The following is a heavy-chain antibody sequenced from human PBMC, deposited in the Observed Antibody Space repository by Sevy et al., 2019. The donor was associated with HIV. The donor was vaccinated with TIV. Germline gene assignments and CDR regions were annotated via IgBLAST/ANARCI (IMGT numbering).Heavy chain of an antibody. CDR3: TTGRSLFQH. V-gene: IGHV3-15*01. CDR2: VKSKTDGGTT. CDR1: GFTFSNVW. Sequence: GGSLRLSCAASGFTFSNVWMSWVRQAPGKGLEWVAHVKSKTDGGTTDYAAPVRGRFTISRDDSKKTLYLQMNSLKTEDTAVYYSTTGRSLFQHWGQGTLVTVSS. J-gene: IGHJ1*01.